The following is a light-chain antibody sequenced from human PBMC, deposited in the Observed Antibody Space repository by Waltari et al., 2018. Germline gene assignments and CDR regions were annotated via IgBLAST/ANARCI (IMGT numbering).Light chain of an antibody. J-gene: IGKJ1*01. CDR1: QSVSSN. CDR2: GAS. Sequence: EILMTQSPATLAVCPGGRATLSCSASQSVSSNLPWYQQEPGQAPRLLIYGASARATSTAAMFSGSCSATDSPPTISSLQSEDSAVYYRQQSSNWPRTFGQGTKVEIK. CDR3: QQSSNWPRT. V-gene: IGKV3-15*01.